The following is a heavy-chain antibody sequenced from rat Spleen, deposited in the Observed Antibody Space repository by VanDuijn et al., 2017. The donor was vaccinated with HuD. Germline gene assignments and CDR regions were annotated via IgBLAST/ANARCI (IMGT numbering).Heavy chain of an antibody. CDR1: GFTFSDYG. D-gene: IGHD1-1*01. Sequence: EVQLVESGGGLVQPGRSLKLSCAASGFTFSDYGMAWVRQAPTKGLEWVATISYGDSSGHSSTYYRDSVKGRFTISRDNAKSTLYLQMDNLRSEDTATYYCARHDYSGDDYVMDAWGQGASVTVSS. CDR2: ISYGDSSGHSST. J-gene: IGHJ4*01. V-gene: IGHV5-29*01. CDR3: ARHDYSGDDYVMDA.